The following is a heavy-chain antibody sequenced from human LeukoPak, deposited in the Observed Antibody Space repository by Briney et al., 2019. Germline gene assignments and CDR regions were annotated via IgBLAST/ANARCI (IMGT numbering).Heavy chain of an antibody. J-gene: IGHJ6*03. CDR2: ISSSGSTI. V-gene: IGHV3-11*04. CDR1: GFTFSDHY. CDR3: ARDNVGIAAARRYYYMDV. D-gene: IGHD6-13*01. Sequence: PGGSLRLSCAASGFTFSDHYMSWIRQAPGKGLEWVSYISSSGSTIYYADSVKGRFTISRDNAKNSLYLQMNSLRAEDTAVYYCARDNVGIAAARRYYYMDVWGKGTTVTVSS.